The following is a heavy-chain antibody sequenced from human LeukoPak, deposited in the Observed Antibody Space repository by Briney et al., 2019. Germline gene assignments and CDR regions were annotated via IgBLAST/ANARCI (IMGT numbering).Heavy chain of an antibody. CDR2: ISAYNGNT. J-gene: IGHJ4*02. Sequence: VASLKVSCKASGYTFSDYGISWVRQAPGQGLEWMGWISAYNGNTNSAQKLQGRVTMTTDTSTSTAYMELRSLRSDDTAVYYCASGRYSGSYYYFDYWGQGTLVTVSS. CDR3: ASGRYSGSYYYFDY. CDR1: GYTFSDYG. V-gene: IGHV1-18*01. D-gene: IGHD1-26*01.